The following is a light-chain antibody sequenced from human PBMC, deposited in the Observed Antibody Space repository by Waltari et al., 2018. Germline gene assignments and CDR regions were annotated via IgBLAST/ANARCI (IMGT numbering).Light chain of an antibody. CDR2: RNN. J-gene: IGLJ3*02. V-gene: IGLV1-47*01. Sequence: QSVLTQPPSASGTPGQRVTISCSARSSNNGRNYLHSYQQLPGTAPKLLIYRNNQRPSGFPDRFSGSKSGTSASLAISGLRSEDEADYYCAAWDDSLSGWVFGGGTKLTVL. CDR1: SSNNGRNY. CDR3: AAWDDSLSGWV.